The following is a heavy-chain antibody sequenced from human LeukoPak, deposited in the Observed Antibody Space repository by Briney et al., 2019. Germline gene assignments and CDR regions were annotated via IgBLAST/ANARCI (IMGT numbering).Heavy chain of an antibody. CDR2: IKQDGSEK. D-gene: IGHD3-3*01. V-gene: IGHV3-7*01. J-gene: IGHJ4*02. Sequence: PGGSLRLSCAASGFTFSSYWMSWVRQAPGKGLEWVANIKQDGSEKYYVDSVKGRFTISRDNAKNSLYLQMNSLRAEDTAVYYCAMSGYYYYFDYWGQGTLVTVSS. CDR3: AMSGYYYYFDY. CDR1: GFTFSSYW.